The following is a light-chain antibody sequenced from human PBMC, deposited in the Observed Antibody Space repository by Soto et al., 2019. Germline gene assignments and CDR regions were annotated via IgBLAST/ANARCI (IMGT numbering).Light chain of an antibody. Sequence: QSVLTQPPSASGTPGQRVTISCSGSSSNIGSNYVYWYQQLPGTAPKLLIYRNNQRPSGVPDRFSGSTSGTSASLAISGLRSEDEADYYCAALDDSLSGVVFGGGTMLTVL. CDR1: SSNIGSNY. CDR2: RNN. V-gene: IGLV1-47*01. CDR3: AALDDSLSGVV. J-gene: IGLJ2*01.